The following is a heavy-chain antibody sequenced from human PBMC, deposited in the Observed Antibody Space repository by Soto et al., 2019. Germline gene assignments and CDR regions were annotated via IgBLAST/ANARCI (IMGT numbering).Heavy chain of an antibody. V-gene: IGHV4-39*01. CDR2: IYYSGST. CDR1: GGSISSSSYY. CDR3: ARQNVATFLRSRAFDI. J-gene: IGHJ3*02. D-gene: IGHD5-12*01. Sequence: PSETLSLTCTVSGGSISSSSYYWGWIRQPPGKGLEWIGSIYYSGSTYYNPSLKSRVTISVDTSKNQFSLKLSSVTAADTAVYYCARQNVATFLRSRAFDIWGQGTMVTVSS.